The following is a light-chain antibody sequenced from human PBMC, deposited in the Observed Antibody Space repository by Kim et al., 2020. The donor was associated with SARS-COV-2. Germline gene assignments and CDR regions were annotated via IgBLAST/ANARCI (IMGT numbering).Light chain of an antibody. Sequence: ASTGDRVTITCRASQDISSYLAWYQQKPGKAPNLLIYTAITLQSGVPLRFSGSGSGTNFTLTISRLQSEDFATYYCHQYYSYPLTFGGGTKVDIK. J-gene: IGKJ4*01. CDR1: QDISSY. CDR2: TAI. CDR3: HQYYSYPLT. V-gene: IGKV1-8*01.